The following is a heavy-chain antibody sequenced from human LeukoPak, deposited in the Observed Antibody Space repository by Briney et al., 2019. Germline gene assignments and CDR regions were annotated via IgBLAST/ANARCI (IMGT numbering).Heavy chain of an antibody. D-gene: IGHD6-19*01. J-gene: IGHJ5*02. CDR1: GGTFSSYA. Sequence: GASVKVSCKASGGTFSSYAISWVRQAPGQGLEWMGRIIPILGIANYAQKFQGRVTITADKSTSTAYMELSSLRSEDTAVYYCASSKAYSSGWYTENWFDPWGQGTLVTVSS. CDR2: IIPILGIA. V-gene: IGHV1-69*04. CDR3: ASSKAYSSGWYTENWFDP.